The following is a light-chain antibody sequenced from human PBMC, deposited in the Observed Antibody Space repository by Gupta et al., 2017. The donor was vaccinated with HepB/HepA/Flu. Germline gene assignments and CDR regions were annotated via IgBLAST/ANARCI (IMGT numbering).Light chain of an antibody. J-gene: IGKJ1*01. V-gene: IGKV3-20*01. CDR2: ATS. CDR1: QSINVNF. CDR3: QQYDTSPYT. Sequence: LLTQSPGPLSMSPGERATLSCRASQSINVNFLVWYQQKPGLAPRLLFYATSRATDIPDRFSGSGSGTDFTLTIDRLEPEDVAVYYCQQYDTSPYTFGQGTKVEIK.